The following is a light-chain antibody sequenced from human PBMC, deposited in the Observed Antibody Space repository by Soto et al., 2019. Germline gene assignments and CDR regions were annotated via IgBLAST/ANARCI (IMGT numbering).Light chain of an antibody. CDR1: SSNIGSTYD. V-gene: IGLV1-40*01. CDR3: QSYDDSLSVHYV. CDR2: GNT. Sequence: CALAQPPSVSGAPVERVTLSYPGSSSNIGSTYDVQWYQQLPGTAPKLLIHGNTDRPSGVPDRFSGSKSGTSASLAITGLQADDEADYYCQSYDDSLSVHYVFGTGTKVTVL. J-gene: IGLJ1*01.